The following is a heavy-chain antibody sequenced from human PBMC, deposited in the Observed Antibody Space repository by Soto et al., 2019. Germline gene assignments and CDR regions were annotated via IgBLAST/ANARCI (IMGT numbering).Heavy chain of an antibody. J-gene: IGHJ4*02. Sequence: SETLSLTCTVSGGSISSPSYYWAWIRQPPGKGLEWIGSIYYTGITYYNPSLRSRVTMSVGTSKNQFSLKLTSVTAADTAVYYCASHGVAALQFDSWGQGTLVTFSS. CDR3: ASHGVAALQFDS. CDR1: GGSISSPSYY. CDR2: IYYTGIT. D-gene: IGHD2-15*01. V-gene: IGHV4-39*01.